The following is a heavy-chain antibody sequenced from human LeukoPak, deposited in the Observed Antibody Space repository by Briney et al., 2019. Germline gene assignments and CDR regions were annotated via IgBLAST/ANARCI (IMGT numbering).Heavy chain of an antibody. CDR2: IYYSGST. CDR1: GGSISDCY. CDR3: ARNHGGWFDS. J-gene: IGHJ5*01. V-gene: IGHV4-59*01. Sequence: SETLSLTCTVSGGSISDCYWSWIRQPPGKGLEWLGYIYYSGSTNYKPSLKSRVTISVDTSKNQFSLKLNSVTAADTAAYYCARNHGGWFDSWGQGTLVTVSS. D-gene: IGHD4-23*01.